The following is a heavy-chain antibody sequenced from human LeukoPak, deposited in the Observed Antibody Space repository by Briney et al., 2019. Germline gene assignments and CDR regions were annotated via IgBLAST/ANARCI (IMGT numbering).Heavy chain of an antibody. V-gene: IGHV4-59*01. CDR1: GGSISSYY. J-gene: IGHJ4*02. CDR2: IYYSGST. D-gene: IGHD3-10*01. Sequence: SETLSLTCTVSGGSISSYYWSWIRQPPGKGLEWIGYIYYSGSTNYNPSLKSRVTISVDTSKNQFSLKLSSVTAADTAVYYCARQRPEGKIDYWGQGTLVTVSS. CDR3: ARQRPEGKIDY.